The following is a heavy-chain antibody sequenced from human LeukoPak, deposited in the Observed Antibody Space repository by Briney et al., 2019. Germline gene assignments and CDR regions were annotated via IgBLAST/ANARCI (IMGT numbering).Heavy chain of an antibody. D-gene: IGHD3-10*01. CDR1: GGSISSSSHS. CDR3: VRHRGLTDSYYPFDP. Sequence: NASETLSLTCTVSGGSISSSSHSWGWIRQPPGKGLEWTGSIYYTGRTYYNPSLKSRVTISVDTSKNQFSLKLSSVTAADTALYYCVRHRGLTDSYYPFDPWGQGTLVTVSS. CDR2: IYYTGRT. V-gene: IGHV4-39*01. J-gene: IGHJ5*02.